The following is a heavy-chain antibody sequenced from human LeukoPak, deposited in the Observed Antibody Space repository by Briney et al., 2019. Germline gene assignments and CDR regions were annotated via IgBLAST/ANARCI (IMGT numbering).Heavy chain of an antibody. CDR3: AKDPGSSSWLGAFDI. Sequence: RGSLRLSCAASGFTVSSNYMSWVRQAPGKGLEWVSVIYSGGSTYYADSVKGRFTISRDNSKNTLYLQMNSLRAEDTAVYYCAKDPGSSSWLGAFDIWGQGTMVTVSS. D-gene: IGHD6-13*01. J-gene: IGHJ3*02. CDR2: IYSGGST. CDR1: GFTVSSNY. V-gene: IGHV3-53*01.